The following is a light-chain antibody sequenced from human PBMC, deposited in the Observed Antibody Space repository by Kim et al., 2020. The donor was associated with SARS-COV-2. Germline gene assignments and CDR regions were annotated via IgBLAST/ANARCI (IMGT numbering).Light chain of an antibody. CDR3: QHYSRFPYT. Sequence: ASVGDRGTITCRASESIGTWLAWYQQKPGRAPRLLIYLASTVENGVPSRFSGTGSGTEFSLSITSLQPDDFATYYCQHYSRFPYTFGHGTKLEI. J-gene: IGKJ2*01. CDR1: ESIGTW. V-gene: IGKV1-5*03. CDR2: LAS.